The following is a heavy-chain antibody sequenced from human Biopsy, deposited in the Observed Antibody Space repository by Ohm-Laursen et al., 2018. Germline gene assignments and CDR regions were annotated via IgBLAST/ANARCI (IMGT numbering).Heavy chain of an antibody. CDR1: GFTFYNYG. J-gene: IGHJ4*02. D-gene: IGHD5-18*01. V-gene: IGHV3-33*08. CDR3: ARDPRDTALGIFDY. Sequence: SLRLSCAASGFTFYNYGMQWVRQAPGKGLEWVAVIWFDETNKHYADSVKGRFTISRDNSKNMLYLQMNTLRDADTAVYYCARDPRDTALGIFDYWGLGTLVTVSS. CDR2: IWFDETNK.